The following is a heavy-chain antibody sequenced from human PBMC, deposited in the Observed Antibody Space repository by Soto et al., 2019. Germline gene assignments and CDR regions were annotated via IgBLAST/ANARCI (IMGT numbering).Heavy chain of an antibody. J-gene: IGHJ4*02. CDR1: GFTFRAHY. V-gene: IGHV3-72*01. CDR3: GSARGRFEY. Sequence: SLRLSCAASGFTFRAHYMEWVRPAPGKGLEWVGGIRNKANGYTTDYAASVKGRFTISRDDSENSVYLQLNSLRTVDAAVYYCGSARGRFEYCAQGTPVTVYS. CDR2: IRNKANGYTT. D-gene: IGHD6-19*01.